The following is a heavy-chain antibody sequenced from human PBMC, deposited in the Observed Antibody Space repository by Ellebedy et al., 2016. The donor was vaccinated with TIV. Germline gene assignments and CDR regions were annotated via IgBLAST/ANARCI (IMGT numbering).Heavy chain of an antibody. Sequence: AASVKVSCKASGGTFNNFVFSWVRQAPGQGLEWMGGIIPSFETANYAQLFQGRVTITADEATSTVHLGLGSLTSEDTAVYYCARVGGWGEPHDAFDIWGQGTRVTVSS. CDR3: ARVGGWGEPHDAFDI. CDR1: GGTFNNFV. V-gene: IGHV1-69*13. D-gene: IGHD3-16*01. CDR2: IIPSFETA. J-gene: IGHJ3*02.